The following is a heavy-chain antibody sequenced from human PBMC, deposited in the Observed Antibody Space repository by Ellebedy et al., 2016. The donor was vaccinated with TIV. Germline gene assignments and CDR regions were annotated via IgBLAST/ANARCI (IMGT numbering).Heavy chain of an antibody. CDR3: ARAGESYDFWSGYYDY. Sequence: SDTLSLTXTVSGGSISSYYWSWIRQPPGKGLEWIGYIYYSGSTNYNPSLKSRVTISVDTSKNQFSLKLSSVTAADTAVYYCARAGESYDFWSGYYDYWGQGTLVTVSS. CDR2: IYYSGST. J-gene: IGHJ4*02. D-gene: IGHD3-3*01. V-gene: IGHV4-59*01. CDR1: GGSISSYY.